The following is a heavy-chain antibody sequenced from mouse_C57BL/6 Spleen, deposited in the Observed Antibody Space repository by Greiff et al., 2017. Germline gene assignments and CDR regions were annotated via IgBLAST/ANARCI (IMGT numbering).Heavy chain of an antibody. J-gene: IGHJ4*01. CDR1: GFTFSDYY. D-gene: IGHD2-4*01. CDR3: ARDKGDYKGAMDY. CDR2: INSDGSST. Sequence: EVKVVESEGGLVRPGSSMKLSCTASGFTFSDYYMAWVRQVPVKGLEWVANINSDGSSTYYLDSLKSRFIITRDNAKNILYLQMSSLKSEDTATYYCARDKGDYKGAMDYWGQGTSVTVSS. V-gene: IGHV5-16*01.